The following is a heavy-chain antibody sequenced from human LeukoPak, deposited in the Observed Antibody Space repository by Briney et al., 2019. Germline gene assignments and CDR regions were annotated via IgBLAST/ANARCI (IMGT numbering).Heavy chain of an antibody. D-gene: IGHD4-17*01. J-gene: IGHJ5*02. V-gene: IGHV3-33*01. CDR3: ASSRIDYGDYDLDP. CDR2: IWYDGSNK. CDR1: GFTFSSYG. Sequence: GGSLRLSCAASGFTFSSYGMHWVRHAPGKGLEWVAVIWYDGSNKYYADSVKGRFTISRDNSKNTLYLQMNSLRAEDTAVYYCASSRIDYGDYDLDPWGQGTLVTVSS.